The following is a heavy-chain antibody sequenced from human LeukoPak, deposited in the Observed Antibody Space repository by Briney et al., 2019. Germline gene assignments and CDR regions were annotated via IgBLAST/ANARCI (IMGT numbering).Heavy chain of an antibody. V-gene: IGHV3-23*01. CDR3: AKDLSPAAA. D-gene: IGHD6-25*01. J-gene: IGHJ5*02. CDR1: GFTFSNYG. Sequence: GGSLRLSCAASGFTFSNYGMSWVRQAPGKGLEWVSAISGSGSNTYYADSVKGRFTISRDNSKNTLSLQMNNLRDEDTAVYYCAKDLSPAAAWGQGTLVTVCS. CDR2: ISGSGSNT.